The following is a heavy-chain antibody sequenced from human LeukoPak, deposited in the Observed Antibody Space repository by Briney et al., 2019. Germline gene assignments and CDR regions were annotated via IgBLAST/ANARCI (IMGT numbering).Heavy chain of an antibody. V-gene: IGHV3-7*01. Sequence: GGSLRLSCAASGFTFSSYEMNWVRQAPGKGLEWVANIKQDGSEKYYVDSVKGRFTISRDNAKNSLYLQMNSLRAEDTAVYYCARDLEDSSGYSFDYWGQGTLVTVSS. D-gene: IGHD3-22*01. CDR3: ARDLEDSSGYSFDY. J-gene: IGHJ4*02. CDR1: GFTFSSYE. CDR2: IKQDGSEK.